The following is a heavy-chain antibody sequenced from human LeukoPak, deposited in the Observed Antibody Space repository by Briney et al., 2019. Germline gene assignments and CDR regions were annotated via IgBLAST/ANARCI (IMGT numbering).Heavy chain of an antibody. V-gene: IGHV3-30*18. D-gene: IGHD3-10*01. CDR2: ISYEGGTQ. CDR1: GVTLSPYG. J-gene: IGHJ5*02. CDR3: AKEGTPQVSTWYDL. Sequence: GGSLRLSCAASGVTLSPYGMHWVRQAPGKGLEWVAVISYEGGTQHYADSVKGRFIISRDNPRNTLYLQTNILRTEDTAVYYCAKEGTPQVSTWYDLWGQGTQVIVSS.